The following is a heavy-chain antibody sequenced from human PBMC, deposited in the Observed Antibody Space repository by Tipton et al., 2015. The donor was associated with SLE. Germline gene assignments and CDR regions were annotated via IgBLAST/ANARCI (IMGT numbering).Heavy chain of an antibody. CDR2: IYHSGST. CDR1: GGSISSYY. J-gene: IGHJ2*01. V-gene: IGHV4-59*04. Sequence: TLSLTCTVSGGSISSYYWSWIRQPPGKGLEWIGSIYHSGSTYYNPSLKSRVTISVDTSKNQFSLKLSSVTAADTAVYYCARERAGTDWYFDLWGRGTLVNVPS. CDR3: ARERAGTDWYFDL. D-gene: IGHD6-19*01.